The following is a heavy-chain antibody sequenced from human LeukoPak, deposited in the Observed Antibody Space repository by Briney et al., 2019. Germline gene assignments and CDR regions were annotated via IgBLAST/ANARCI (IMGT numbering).Heavy chain of an antibody. CDR2: ISSSGRNI. CDR3: ARESGEGSGSADGFDI. V-gene: IGHV3-48*03. J-gene: IGHJ3*02. D-gene: IGHD3-10*01. CDR1: GFKFSSYE. Sequence: GGSLRLSCAASGFKFSSYEMNWVRQAPGKGLEWVSYISSSGRNIYYADSVKGRFTISRDNAKNSLYLQMNGLRAEDTAVYYCARESGEGSGSADGFDIWGQGTMVTVSS.